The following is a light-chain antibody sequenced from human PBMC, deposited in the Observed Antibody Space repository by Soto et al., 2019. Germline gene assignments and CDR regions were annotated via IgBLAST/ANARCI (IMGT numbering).Light chain of an antibody. Sequence: QYSLNQTASVSGSPGQSITISCTGTSSDVGGYNSVSWYQQHPGTAPKLLIYDVRNRPSGVSNRFSGSQSANTASLTISGLQAEDEADYYCSSYTTSATSVFGTGTKVTVL. CDR3: SSYTTSATSV. CDR1: SSDVGGYNS. CDR2: DVR. J-gene: IGLJ1*01. V-gene: IGLV2-14*01.